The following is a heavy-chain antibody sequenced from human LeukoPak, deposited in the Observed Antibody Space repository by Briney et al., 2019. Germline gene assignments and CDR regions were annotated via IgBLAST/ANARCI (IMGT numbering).Heavy chain of an antibody. J-gene: IGHJ6*02. CDR2: ISSSSSYI. Sequence: GGSLRLSCAASGFTFSSYSMTWVRQAPGKGLEWVSSISSSSSYIYYADSVKGRFTISRDNAKNSLYLQMNSLRAEDTAVYYCARDLRGGYDWGYYYYGMDVWGQGTTVTVSS. D-gene: IGHD5-12*01. CDR3: ARDLRGGYDWGYYYYGMDV. V-gene: IGHV3-21*01. CDR1: GFTFSSYS.